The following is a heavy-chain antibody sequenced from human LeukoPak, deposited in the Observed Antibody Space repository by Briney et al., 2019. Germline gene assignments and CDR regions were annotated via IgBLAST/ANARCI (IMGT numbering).Heavy chain of an antibody. CDR3: ARERGAPKVGASRNWFDP. D-gene: IGHD1-26*01. V-gene: IGHV4-59*01. CDR1: GGSISSYY. J-gene: IGHJ5*02. Sequence: PSETLSLTCTVSGGSISSYYWSWIRQPPGKGLEWIGYIYYSGSTNYNPSLKSRVTISVDTSKNQFSLKLSSVTAADTAVYYCARERGAPKVGASRNWFDPWGQGTLVTVSS. CDR2: IYYSGST.